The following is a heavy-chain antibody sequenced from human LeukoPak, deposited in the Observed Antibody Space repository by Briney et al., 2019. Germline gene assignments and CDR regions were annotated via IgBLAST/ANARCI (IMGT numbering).Heavy chain of an antibody. CDR1: GFTFSSYW. Sequence: GGSLRLSCAASGFTFSSYWMSWVRQAPGKGLEWVANIKQDGSKKYYVDSVKGLFTISRDNAKNSLYLRMNSLRAEDTAVYYCARELRGYTYGVYYYYYMDVWGKGTTVTVSS. J-gene: IGHJ6*03. CDR3: ARELRGYTYGVYYYYYMDV. V-gene: IGHV3-7*01. CDR2: IKQDGSKK. D-gene: IGHD5-18*01.